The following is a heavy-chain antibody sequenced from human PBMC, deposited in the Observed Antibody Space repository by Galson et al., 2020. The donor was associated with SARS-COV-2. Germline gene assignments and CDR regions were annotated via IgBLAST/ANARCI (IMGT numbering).Heavy chain of an antibody. J-gene: IGHJ4*02. D-gene: IGHD3-9*01. Sequence: SETLSLTCTVSGGSISSSSYYWGWIRQPPGEGLEWIGSIYYSESNYYNPSLTSRVTMSVDTSKNQFSLKLSSVTAADTAVYYCARQILTGDYSFYYFDYWGQGTLVTVSS. V-gene: IGHV4-39*01. CDR1: GGSISSSSYY. CDR3: ARQILTGDYSFYYFDY. CDR2: IYYSESN.